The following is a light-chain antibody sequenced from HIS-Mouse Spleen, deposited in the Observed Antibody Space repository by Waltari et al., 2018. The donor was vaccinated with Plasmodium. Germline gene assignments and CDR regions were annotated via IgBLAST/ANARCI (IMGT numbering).Light chain of an antibody. CDR2: EDS. CDR1: ALTKKY. Sequence: SYELTQQPAVSGSPGQTARSTCSGDALTKKYAYGDQQTSGPAPVLFIFEDSKRPSWIPERFSGSSSGTMATLTISGAQVEDEADYYCYSTDSSGNHRVFGGGTKLTVL. V-gene: IGLV3-10*01. J-gene: IGLJ3*02. CDR3: YSTDSSGNHRV.